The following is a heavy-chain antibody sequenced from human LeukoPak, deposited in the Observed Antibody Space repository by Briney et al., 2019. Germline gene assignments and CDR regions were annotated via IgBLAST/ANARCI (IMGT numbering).Heavy chain of an antibody. CDR1: GFTFSSYW. CDR2: IKQDGSEK. CDR3: ARDCGYSGYGPFDY. D-gene: IGHD5-12*01. J-gene: IGHJ4*02. Sequence: GSLXLSCAASGFTFSSYWMSWVRQAPGKGLEWVANIKQDGSEKYYVDSVKGRFTISRDNAKNSLYLQMNSLRAEDTAVYYCARDCGYSGYGPFDYWGQGTLVTVSS. V-gene: IGHV3-7*01.